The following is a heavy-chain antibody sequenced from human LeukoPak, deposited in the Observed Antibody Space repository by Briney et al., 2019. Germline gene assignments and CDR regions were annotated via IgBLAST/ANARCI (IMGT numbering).Heavy chain of an antibody. CDR1: GYTFTSYA. CDR3: ARGLIAAAGTGIDY. Sequence: GASVKVSCKASGYTFTSYAMHWVRQAPGQRLEWMGWINAGNGNTKYSQKFQGRVTITRDTSASTAYMELSSLRFEDTAVYYCARGLIAAAGTGIDYWGQGTLVTVSS. J-gene: IGHJ4*02. D-gene: IGHD6-13*01. CDR2: INAGNGNT. V-gene: IGHV1-3*01.